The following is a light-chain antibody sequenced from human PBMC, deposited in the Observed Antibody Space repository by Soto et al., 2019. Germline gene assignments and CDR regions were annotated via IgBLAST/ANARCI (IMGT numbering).Light chain of an antibody. CDR1: SSDIGGYNY. CDR2: EVS. V-gene: IGLV2-8*01. CDR3: RSYSGRYNHVV. J-gene: IGLJ2*01. Sequence: QSALTQPPSASGSPGQSVTISCTGTSSDIGGYNYVSWYQQHPGKAPKLMIFEVSKWPSGVPDRFSGSKSGNTASLTVSGLQAEDEADYYCRSYSGRYNHVVFGGGTQLTVL.